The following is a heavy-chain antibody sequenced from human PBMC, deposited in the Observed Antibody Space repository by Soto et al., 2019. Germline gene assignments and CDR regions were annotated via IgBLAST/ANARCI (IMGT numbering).Heavy chain of an antibody. D-gene: IGHD3-10*01. Sequence: QVHLVQSGAEVKEPGDSVKVSCKASGYTFTAYGINWVRQAPGQGLEWMGWVSAYNGVTNYAQKLHGRVAMTTDTSTKTAYMELRSLRPDDTAVYYCARGIARGDYYYMDVWGIGPTVTVSS. CDR3: ARGIARGDYYYMDV. CDR1: GYTFTAYG. V-gene: IGHV1-18*01. J-gene: IGHJ6*03. CDR2: VSAYNGVT.